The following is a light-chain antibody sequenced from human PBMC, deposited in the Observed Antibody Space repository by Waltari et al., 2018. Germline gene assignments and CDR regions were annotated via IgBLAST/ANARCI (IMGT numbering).Light chain of an antibody. V-gene: IGKV2-30*01. CDR1: QSLVYTDGNTY. CDR2: YVS. J-gene: IGKJ1*01. CDR3: MQSRLWPWT. Sequence: DVVLAQSPLSLPVTLGQPASIPCSSSQSLVYTDGNTYLNWFHQRPGQSPRRLISYVSNRDSGVPDRFSGSGSGTDFTLEISRVEAEDVGVYYCMQSRLWPWTLGQGTTVEIK.